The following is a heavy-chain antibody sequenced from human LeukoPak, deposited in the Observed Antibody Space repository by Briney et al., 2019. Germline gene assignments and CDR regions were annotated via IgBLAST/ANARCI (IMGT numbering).Heavy chain of an antibody. Sequence: GGCLRLSCAASGFTFSSYAMSWVRQAPGKGLEWVSGISGSGGSTYYADSVKGRFTISRDNSKNTLYLQMNSLRAEDTAVYYCAKARLGIDFDYWGQGTLVTVSS. CDR3: AKARLGIDFDY. CDR2: ISGSGGST. J-gene: IGHJ4*02. D-gene: IGHD7-27*01. CDR1: GFTFSSYA. V-gene: IGHV3-23*01.